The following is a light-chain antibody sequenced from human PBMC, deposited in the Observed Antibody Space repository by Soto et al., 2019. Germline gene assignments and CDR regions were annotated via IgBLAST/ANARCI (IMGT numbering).Light chain of an antibody. CDR1: QSVSSY. CDR2: DAS. Sequence: EIVLTQSPATLSLSPGERATLSCRASQSVSSYLAWYQQKPGQAPRLRIYDASNSETGIPARFSGSGSGTDFTLTISSLEPEDFAVYYCQQRSNWPRTLGQGTKVEIK. V-gene: IGKV3-11*01. J-gene: IGKJ1*01. CDR3: QQRSNWPRT.